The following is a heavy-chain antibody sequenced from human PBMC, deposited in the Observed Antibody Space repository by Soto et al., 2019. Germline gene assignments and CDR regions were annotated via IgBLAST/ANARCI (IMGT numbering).Heavy chain of an antibody. Sequence: QVQLQESGPGLVKPSETLSLTCTVSGGSVSSGSYYWSWIRQPPGKGLEWIGYIYYSGSTNYNPSLKGRVTISVDTSKNQCSLKLSSVTAADTAVYYCARATLGDDSPYYFDYWGQGTLVTVSS. CDR2: IYYSGST. D-gene: IGHD1-26*01. CDR3: ARATLGDDSPYYFDY. CDR1: GGSVSSGSYY. V-gene: IGHV4-61*01. J-gene: IGHJ4*02.